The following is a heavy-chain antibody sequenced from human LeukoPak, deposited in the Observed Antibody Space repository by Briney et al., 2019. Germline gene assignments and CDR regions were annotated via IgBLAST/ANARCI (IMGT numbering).Heavy chain of an antibody. J-gene: IGHJ5*02. CDR3: ARVDQYQLLYVPYNWFDP. CDR2: INHSGST. V-gene: IGHV4-34*01. D-gene: IGHD2-2*02. CDR1: GGSFSGYY. Sequence: SETLSLTCAVYGGSFSGYYWSWIRQPPGKGLEWIGEINHSGSTYYNPSLKSRVTISVDTSKNQFSLKLSSVTAADTAVYYCARVDQYQLLYVPYNWFDPWGQGTLVTVSS.